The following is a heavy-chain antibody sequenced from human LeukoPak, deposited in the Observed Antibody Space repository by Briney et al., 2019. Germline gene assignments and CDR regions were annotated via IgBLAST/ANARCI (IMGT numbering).Heavy chain of an antibody. CDR2: IYYSGST. D-gene: IGHD5-18*01. V-gene: IGHV4-31*03. CDR3: ARDGDSRYYYGMDV. CDR1: GGSISSGGYY. Sequence: SETLSLTCTVSGGSISSGGYYWSWIRQHPGKGLELIGYIYYSGSTYYNPSLKSRVTISVDTSKNQFSLKLSSVTAADTAVYYCARDGDSRYYYGMDVWGQGTTVTVSS. J-gene: IGHJ6*02.